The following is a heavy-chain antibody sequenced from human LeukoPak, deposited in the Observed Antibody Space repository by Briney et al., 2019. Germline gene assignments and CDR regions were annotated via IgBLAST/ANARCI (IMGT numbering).Heavy chain of an antibody. J-gene: IGHJ4*02. Sequence: SETLSLTCTVSGGSISGYYWSWIRQPPGKGLEWIGEINHSGSTNYNPSLKSRVTISVDTSKNQFSLKLSSVTAADTAVYYCARGPKWLRPFDYWGQGTLVTVSS. CDR2: INHSGST. V-gene: IGHV4-34*01. CDR1: GGSISGYY. CDR3: ARGPKWLRPFDY. D-gene: IGHD5-12*01.